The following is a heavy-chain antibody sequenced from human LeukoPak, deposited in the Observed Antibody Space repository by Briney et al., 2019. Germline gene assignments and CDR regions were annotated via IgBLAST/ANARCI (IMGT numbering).Heavy chain of an antibody. D-gene: IGHD3-10*01. CDR1: GYSFTSYW. CDR2: IYPGDSDT. V-gene: IGHV5-51*01. CDR3: ARREFGMVRGVANFDY. J-gene: IGHJ4*02. Sequence: GESLQISCKGSGYSFTSYWIGWVRQMPGKGLEWMGIIYPGDSDTRYSPSFQGQVTISADKSISTAYLQWSSLKASDTAMYYCARREFGMVRGVANFDYWAREPWSPSPQ.